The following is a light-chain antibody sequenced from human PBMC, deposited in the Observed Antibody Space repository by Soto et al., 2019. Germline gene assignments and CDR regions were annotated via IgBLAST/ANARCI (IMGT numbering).Light chain of an antibody. V-gene: IGKV1-5*01. CDR1: QSISSW. J-gene: IGKJ1*01. CDR2: DAS. CDR3: QQYNSSST. Sequence: IQRSQSPSTLCASVGYRVTITCRASQSISSWLAWYQQNPGQAPKVLIYDASSLESGVPSRFTGSGSGTEFTLTIRSMKPDDFATYDCQQYNSSSTFRQGTKVDI.